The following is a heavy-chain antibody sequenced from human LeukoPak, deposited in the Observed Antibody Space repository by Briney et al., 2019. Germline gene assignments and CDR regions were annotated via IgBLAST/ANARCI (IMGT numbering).Heavy chain of an antibody. D-gene: IGHD3-10*01. Sequence: PGGSLRLSCAASGFTFSSYGMHWVRQAPDKGLEWVAVISYDGSNKYYADSVKGRFTISRDNSKNTLYLQMNSLRAEDTAVYYCAKDRVRGVIREDYFDYWGQGTLVTVSS. CDR3: AKDRVRGVIREDYFDY. CDR2: ISYDGSNK. J-gene: IGHJ4*02. CDR1: GFTFSSYG. V-gene: IGHV3-30*18.